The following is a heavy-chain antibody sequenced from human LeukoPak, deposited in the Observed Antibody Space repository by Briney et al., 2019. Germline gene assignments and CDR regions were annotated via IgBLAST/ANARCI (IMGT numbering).Heavy chain of an antibody. CDR3: ARDLETLDTAMVASTYYYGMDV. Sequence: GGSLRLSCAASGFTFSSYAMSWVRQAPGKGLEWVSAISGSGGSTYYADSVKGRFTISRDNSKNTLYLQMNSLRAEDTAVYYCARDLETLDTAMVASTYYYGMDVWGQGTTVTVSS. CDR1: GFTFSSYA. V-gene: IGHV3-23*01. J-gene: IGHJ6*02. CDR2: ISGSGGST. D-gene: IGHD5-18*01.